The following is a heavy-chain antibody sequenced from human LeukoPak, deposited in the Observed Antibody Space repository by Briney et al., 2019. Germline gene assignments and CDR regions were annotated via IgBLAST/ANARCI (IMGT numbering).Heavy chain of an antibody. CDR1: GYSFTNYW. D-gene: IGHD3-10*01. V-gene: IGHV5-51*01. J-gene: IGHJ4*02. CDR3: ARRIIRGVITSPFDY. CDR2: IYPADSDT. Sequence: GESLKISFKGSGYSFTNYWIGWVRQMPGKGLEWMGMIYPADSDTRYRPSFQGQVTISADKSISTAYLQWSSLKASDTAMYYCARRIIRGVITSPFDYWGQGALVTVSS.